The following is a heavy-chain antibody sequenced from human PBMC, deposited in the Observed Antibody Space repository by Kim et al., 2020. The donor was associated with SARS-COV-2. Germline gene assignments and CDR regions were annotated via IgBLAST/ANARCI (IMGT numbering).Heavy chain of an antibody. V-gene: IGHV1-69*13. CDR3: ARAVVVVAATPYYYGMDV. D-gene: IGHD2-15*01. CDR1: GGTFSSYA. Sequence: SVKVSCKASGGTFSSYAISWVRQAPGQGLEWMGGIIPIFGTANYAQKFQGRVTITADESTSTAYMELSSLRSEDTAVYYCARAVVVVAATPYYYGMDVWGQGTTVTVSS. CDR2: IIPIFGTA. J-gene: IGHJ6*02.